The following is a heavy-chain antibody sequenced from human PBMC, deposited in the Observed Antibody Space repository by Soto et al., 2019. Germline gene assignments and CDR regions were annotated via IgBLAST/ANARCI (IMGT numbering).Heavy chain of an antibody. V-gene: IGHV3-64D*06. D-gene: IGHD5-12*01. J-gene: IGHJ3*02. CDR2: ISNEGEPL. Sequence: GGSLRLSCSASGFIFSSYAMHWVRQAPGKGLEYLSVISNEGEPLWYADSVKGRFTISRDNSKNTLYLQMSGLRVEDTAVYYCVKAGYNVYDSASDIWGQGTMVTV. CDR1: GFIFSSYA. CDR3: VKAGYNVYDSASDI.